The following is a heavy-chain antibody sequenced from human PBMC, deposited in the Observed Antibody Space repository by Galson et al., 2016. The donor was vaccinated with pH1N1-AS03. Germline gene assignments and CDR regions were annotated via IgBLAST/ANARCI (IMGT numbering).Heavy chain of an antibody. CDR1: GNTLNDVS. Sequence: SVKVSCKVSGNTLNDVSMHWVRQAPGKGLEWMGGIIPIFGNSDYAQKFQGRVTISTDKSTTTAYMELSSLRSEDTAVYYCVRGDGGNNFDFWGQGTLVTVSS. CDR3: VRGDGGNNFDF. D-gene: IGHD4-23*01. V-gene: IGHV1-69*05. CDR2: IIPIFGNS. J-gene: IGHJ4*02.